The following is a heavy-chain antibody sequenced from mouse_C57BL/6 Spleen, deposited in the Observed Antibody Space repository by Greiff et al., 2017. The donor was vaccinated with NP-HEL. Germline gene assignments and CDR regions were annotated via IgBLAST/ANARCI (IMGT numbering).Heavy chain of an antibody. D-gene: IGHD2-4*01. J-gene: IGHJ3*01. CDR3: TRRIYYDYDGFAY. CDR1: GFTFSDAW. Sequence: EVQRVESGGGLVQPGGSMKLSCAASGFTFSDAWMDWVRQSPEQGLEWVAEIRNKANNPATYYAESVKGRFTITRDYSKSSVYLQMNSLRAEDTGIYYCTRRIYYDYDGFAYWGQGTLVTVSA. V-gene: IGHV6-6*01. CDR2: IRNKANNPAT.